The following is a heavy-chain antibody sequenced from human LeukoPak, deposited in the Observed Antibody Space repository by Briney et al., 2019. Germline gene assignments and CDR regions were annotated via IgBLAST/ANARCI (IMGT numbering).Heavy chain of an antibody. V-gene: IGHV3-9*01. CDR1: GLTFGDYA. CDR3: AKDVYFDWLDSFEI. D-gene: IGHD3-9*01. CDR2: ITWNSGDL. J-gene: IGHJ3*02. Sequence: GGSLRLSCAASGLTFGDYAMHWVRQAPGKGLEWVSGITWNSGDLGYADSVKGRFTISRDNAKNSLYLQMNSLRAEDTALYYCAKDVYFDWLDSFEIWGQGTMVTISS.